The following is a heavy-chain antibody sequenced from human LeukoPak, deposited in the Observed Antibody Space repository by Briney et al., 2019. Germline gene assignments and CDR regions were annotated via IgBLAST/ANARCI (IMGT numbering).Heavy chain of an antibody. CDR2: ISGSGGST. J-gene: IGHJ5*02. Sequence: HPGGSLRLSCAASGFTFSSYAMSWVRQAPGKGLEWVSAISGSGGSTYYADSVKGRFTISRDNSKNTLYLQMNSLRAEDTAVYYCAKPQQLVRLSWFDPWGQGTLVTVSS. CDR3: AKPQQLVRLSWFDP. CDR1: GFTFSSYA. V-gene: IGHV3-23*01. D-gene: IGHD6-13*01.